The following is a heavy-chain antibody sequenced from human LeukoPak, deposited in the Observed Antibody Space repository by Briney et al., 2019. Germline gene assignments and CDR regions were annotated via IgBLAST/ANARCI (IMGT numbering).Heavy chain of an antibody. Sequence: ASVKVSCKASGYTFTSYYMHWVRQAPGQGLEWMGGIIPIFGTANYAQKFQGRVTITTDESTSTAYMELSSLRSEDTAVYYCARVSPRTYGDYGPSYFDYWGQGTLVTVSS. V-gene: IGHV1-69*05. J-gene: IGHJ4*02. D-gene: IGHD4-17*01. CDR1: GYTFTSYY. CDR3: ARVSPRTYGDYGPSYFDY. CDR2: IIPIFGTA.